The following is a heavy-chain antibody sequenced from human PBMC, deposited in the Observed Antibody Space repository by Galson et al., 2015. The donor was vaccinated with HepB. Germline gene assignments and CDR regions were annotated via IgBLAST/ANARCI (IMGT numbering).Heavy chain of an antibody. V-gene: IGHV3-23*01. CDR3: AKVVHSHIEGSFDY. J-gene: IGHJ4*02. D-gene: IGHD2-21*01. Sequence: SLRLSCAASGFTFSSYAMSWVRQTPARGLEWVSGISGSGTTTYYADSVRGRFTISSDKSKNTLYLQMNSLRAEDTAVYFCAKVVHSHIEGSFDYWGQGILVTVSS. CDR1: GFTFSSYA. CDR2: ISGSGTTT.